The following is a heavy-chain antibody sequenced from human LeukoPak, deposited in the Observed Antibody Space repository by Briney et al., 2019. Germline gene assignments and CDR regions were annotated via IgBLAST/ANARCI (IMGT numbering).Heavy chain of an antibody. D-gene: IGHD3-10*01. V-gene: IGHV1-69*13. CDR3: ARSEYYYGSGSKRHKGGWFDP. CDR1: RGTFSNYA. CDR2: IIPIFGTA. J-gene: IGHJ5*02. Sequence: GASVKVSCKASRGTFSNYAISWVRQAPGQGLEWMGRIIPIFGTANYAKKLQGRVTITADESTSTVYMELSSLRSEDTAVYYCARSEYYYGSGSKRHKGGWFDPWGQGTLVTVSS.